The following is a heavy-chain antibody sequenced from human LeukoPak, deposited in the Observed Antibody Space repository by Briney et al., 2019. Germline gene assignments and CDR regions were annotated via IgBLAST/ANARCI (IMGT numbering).Heavy chain of an antibody. J-gene: IGHJ4*02. D-gene: IGHD4-23*01. V-gene: IGHV4-39*01. Sequence: SETLSLTCTVSGGSISSSSYYWGWIRQPPGKGLEWIGSIYYSGSTYYNPSLKSRVTISVDTSKNQFSLKLSPVTAADTAVYYCARLIRSVVTPDYWGQGTLVTVSS. CDR2: IYYSGST. CDR3: ARLIRSVVTPDY. CDR1: GGSISSSSYY.